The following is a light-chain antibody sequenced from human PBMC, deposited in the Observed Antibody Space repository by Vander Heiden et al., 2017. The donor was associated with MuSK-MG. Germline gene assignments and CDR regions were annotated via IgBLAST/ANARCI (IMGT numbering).Light chain of an antibody. CDR3: QQSPI. CDR1: QDISNY. Sequence: DIQMTQSPSSLSASVGDRVTITCQASQDISNYLNWYQQKPGKAPKLLIYEASNLETGVRSRFSGSGSVTDFTCTISSMQPDDIETHYCQQSPIFGHGTKVDIK. CDR2: EAS. J-gene: IGKJ3*01. V-gene: IGKV1-33*01.